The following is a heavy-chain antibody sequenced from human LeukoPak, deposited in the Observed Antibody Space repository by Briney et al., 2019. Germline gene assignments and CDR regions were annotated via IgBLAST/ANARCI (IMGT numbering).Heavy chain of an antibody. CDR3: ASGYSSSWYYFDY. CDR1: GFNFSSYE. CDR2: INHSGST. D-gene: IGHD6-13*01. Sequence: GSLLLSCAASGFNFSSYEMNWVRQAPGKGLEWIGEINHSGSTNYNPSLKSRVTISVDTSKNQFSLKLSSVTAADTAVYYCASGYSSSWYYFDYWGQGTLVTVSS. J-gene: IGHJ4*02. V-gene: IGHV4-34*08.